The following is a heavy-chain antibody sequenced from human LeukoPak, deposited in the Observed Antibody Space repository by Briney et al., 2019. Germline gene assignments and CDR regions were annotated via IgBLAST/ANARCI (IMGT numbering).Heavy chain of an antibody. D-gene: IGHD2-2*01. CDR2: ISGPGGNT. J-gene: IGHJ5*02. CDR1: GFTFGSYA. Sequence: GGSLRLSCAASGFTFGSYAMSWVRQTPGRGLEWVSFISGPGGNTYYADSVKGRFTISRDNSRNTLYLQMNSLKPEDTAVYYCVGPIGYCISTSCSGFDPWGQGTLVTVSS. CDR3: VGPIGYCISTSCSGFDP. V-gene: IGHV3-23*01.